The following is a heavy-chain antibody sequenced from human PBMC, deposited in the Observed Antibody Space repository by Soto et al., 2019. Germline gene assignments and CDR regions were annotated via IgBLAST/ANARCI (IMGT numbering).Heavy chain of an antibody. D-gene: IGHD5-12*01. J-gene: IGHJ4*02. Sequence: PSETLSLTCTASCASMSTYYWNWIRQPPGKGLEWIGYIYSSGSTNYNPSLKSRVAISIDTSKKQLSLNLTSVTAADTAVYYCARARDGYNNIDYWGQGTLVTVSS. CDR3: ARARDGYNNIDY. CDR1: CASMSTYY. V-gene: IGHV4-59*01. CDR2: IYSSGST.